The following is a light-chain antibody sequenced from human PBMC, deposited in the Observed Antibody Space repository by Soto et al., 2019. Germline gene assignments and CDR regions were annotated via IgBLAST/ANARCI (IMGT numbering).Light chain of an antibody. CDR2: DVF. V-gene: IGKV3-11*01. CDR1: QSVNNY. Sequence: EIVLTQSPATLSLSPGERATLSCRASQSVNNYLAWYQQKPGQAPRLVIYDVFNRATGIPARFSGSGSGTEFTLTISSLQSDDFAVYYCQQYTNRPPWTFGQGTKV. J-gene: IGKJ1*01. CDR3: QQYTNRPPWT.